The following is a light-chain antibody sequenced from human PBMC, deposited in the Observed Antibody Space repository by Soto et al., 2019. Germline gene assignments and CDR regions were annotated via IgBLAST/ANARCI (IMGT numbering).Light chain of an antibody. CDR1: QSVSSY. CDR3: QQYNDWPLT. Sequence: KEWTQDPVTISLSTGERATLSCRASQSVSSYLAWYQQKPGQAPRLLIYGAFTRATGIPARFSGTGSGTEFTLTISCLQSEDFALYYCQQYNDWPLTFGQGAKVDI. CDR2: GAF. J-gene: IGKJ1*01. V-gene: IGKV3D-15*01.